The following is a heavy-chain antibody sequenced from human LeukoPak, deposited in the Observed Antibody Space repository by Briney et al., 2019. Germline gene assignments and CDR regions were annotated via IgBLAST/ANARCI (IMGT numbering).Heavy chain of an antibody. D-gene: IGHD4-17*01. CDR2: FYHSGST. J-gene: IGHJ3*02. CDR1: GGSISSSNW. V-gene: IGHV4-4*02. CDR3: ARDMSYGDSRGSAFDI. Sequence: SETLSLTCAVSGGSISSSNWWSWVRQPPGKGLEWIGEFYHSGSTNYNPSLKSRVTISVDKSKNQFSLKLSSVTSADTAVYYCARDMSYGDSRGSAFDIWGQGTMVTVSS.